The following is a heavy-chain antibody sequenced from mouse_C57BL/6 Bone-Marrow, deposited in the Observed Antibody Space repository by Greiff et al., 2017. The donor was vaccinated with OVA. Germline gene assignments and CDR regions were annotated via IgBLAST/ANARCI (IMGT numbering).Heavy chain of an antibody. J-gene: IGHJ1*03. CDR2: IDPSDSET. Sequence: QVQLQQPGAELVRPGSSVKLSCKASGYTFTSYWMHWVKQRPIQGLEWIGNIDPSDSETNYNQKFKDKATLTVDKSSSTAYMQLSSLTSEDSAVYYCARRGLRHWYFDVWGTGTTVTVSS. CDR1: GYTFTSYW. CDR3: ARRGLRHWYFDV. D-gene: IGHD3-1*01. V-gene: IGHV1-52*01.